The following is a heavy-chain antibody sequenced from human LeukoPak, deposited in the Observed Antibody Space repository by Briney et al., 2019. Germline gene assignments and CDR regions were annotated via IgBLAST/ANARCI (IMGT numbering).Heavy chain of an antibody. Sequence: GGSLRLSCAASGFTFSNYAMHWVRQAPGKGLEYVSAITNNGDNTYYANSVKGRFTISRDNSKSTLYLQMGSLRAEDMAVYYCARAGLGSGLWVSQYYFDYWGLGTLVTVSS. V-gene: IGHV3-64*01. J-gene: IGHJ4*02. CDR2: ITNNGDNT. D-gene: IGHD2-15*01. CDR3: ARAGLGSGLWVSQYYFDY. CDR1: GFTFSNYA.